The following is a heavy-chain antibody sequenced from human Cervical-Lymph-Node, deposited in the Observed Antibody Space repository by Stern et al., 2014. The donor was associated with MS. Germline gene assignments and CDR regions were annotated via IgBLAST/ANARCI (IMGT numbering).Heavy chain of an antibody. J-gene: IGHJ5*02. V-gene: IGHV1-46*03. Sequence: VQLVESGAEVKKPGTSVKVSCEASGFTFTTHYMHWIRQAPGEGLKRVGMINPNSGTTSYARQFQGRVTITRDTSTSTIYMELTGLRSEDTAVYFCTRVQRERRALDHLDPWGQGTLVTVSS. CDR2: INPNSGTT. CDR1: GFTFTTHY. D-gene: IGHD1-1*01. CDR3: TRVQRERRALDHLDP.